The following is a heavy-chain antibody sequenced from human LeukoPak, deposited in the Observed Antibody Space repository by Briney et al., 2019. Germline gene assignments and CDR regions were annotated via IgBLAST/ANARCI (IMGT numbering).Heavy chain of an antibody. CDR2: IYYSGST. J-gene: IGHJ4*02. CDR3: ARDRTIFDY. Sequence: TSETLSLTCTVSGGSISSYYWSWIRQPPGKGLEWIGYIYYSGSTNYNPSLKRRVTISVDTSKNQFSLKLSSVTAADTAVYYCARDRTIFDYWGQGTLVTVSS. CDR1: GGSISSYY. V-gene: IGHV4-59*01. D-gene: IGHD1-7*01.